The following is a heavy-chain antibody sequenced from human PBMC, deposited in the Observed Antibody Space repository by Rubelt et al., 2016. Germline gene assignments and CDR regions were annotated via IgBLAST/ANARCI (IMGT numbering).Heavy chain of an antibody. CDR2: IDYTGST. J-gene: IGHJ4*02. D-gene: IGHD3-10*01. V-gene: IGHV4-39*01. CDR1: GGSISINGYY. Sequence: QLQLQESGPGLVKPSETLSLTCTVSGGSISINGYYWGWIRQPPGKGLEWIGTIDYTGSTYNNPSLKSRFTMSVDTSKNQYSLGLNSVTAADTAVYYCARLGLWFGRTDYWGQGTLVTVSS. CDR3: ARLGLWFGRTDY.